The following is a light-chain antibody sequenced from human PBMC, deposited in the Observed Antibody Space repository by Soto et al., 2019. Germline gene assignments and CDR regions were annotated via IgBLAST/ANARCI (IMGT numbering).Light chain of an antibody. CDR2: SAS. Sequence: DIQLTQSPSFLSASVGDRVTITCRASQDINRYLAWYQRKPGKAPKILIYSASTLQSGVPSRFSGSGSGTEFTLTISSLQPEDFATYACQQLNSYPITFGGGTKVEIK. CDR3: QQLNSYPIT. CDR1: QDINRY. J-gene: IGKJ4*01. V-gene: IGKV1-9*01.